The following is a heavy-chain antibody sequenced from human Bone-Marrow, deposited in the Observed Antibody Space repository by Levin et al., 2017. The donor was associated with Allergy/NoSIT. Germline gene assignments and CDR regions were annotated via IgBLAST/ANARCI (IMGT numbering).Heavy chain of an antibody. CDR1: GYTFSSFY. J-gene: IGHJ4*02. V-gene: IGHV1-46*01. CDR3: ARAAGGYLGHFDY. CDR2: VNPSSGFT. Sequence: EASVKVSCKTSGYTFSSFYIHWVRQAPGQGLEWMAIVNPSSGFTTYAQDFQGRVSMTRDSSTSTVYMEVSRLRADDTAVYYCARAAGGYLGHFDYWGQGTQVTVSS. D-gene: IGHD1-26*01.